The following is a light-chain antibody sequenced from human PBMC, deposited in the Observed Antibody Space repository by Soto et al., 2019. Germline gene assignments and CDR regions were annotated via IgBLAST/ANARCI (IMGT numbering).Light chain of an antibody. J-gene: IGKJ1*01. CDR3: LQNYNYPWT. Sequence: AIQMTQSPSSLSASVGDRVTITCRASQETKNDLGWYQQKPGKAPKLLIYAASSLQSGVPSRFSGSGSGTDFSLTISSLQPEDSATYSCLQNYNYPWTFGQGTKVEIK. CDR2: AAS. V-gene: IGKV1-6*01. CDR1: QETKND.